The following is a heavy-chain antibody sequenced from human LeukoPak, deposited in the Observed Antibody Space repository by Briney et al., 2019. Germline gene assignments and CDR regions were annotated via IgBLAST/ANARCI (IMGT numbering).Heavy chain of an antibody. CDR3: ARDDSSGWYVVTFDY. J-gene: IGHJ4*02. D-gene: IGHD6-19*01. Sequence: ASVKVSCKASGYTFTSYGISWVRQAPGQRLEWMGWISAYNGNTNYAQKLQGRVTMTTDTSTSTAYMELRSLRSDDTAVYYCARDDSSGWYVVTFDYWGQGTLVTVSS. CDR2: ISAYNGNT. V-gene: IGHV1-18*01. CDR1: GYTFTSYG.